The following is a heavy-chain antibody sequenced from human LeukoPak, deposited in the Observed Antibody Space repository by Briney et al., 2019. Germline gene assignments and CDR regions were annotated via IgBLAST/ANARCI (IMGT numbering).Heavy chain of an antibody. CDR1: GYTFTSYG. J-gene: IGHJ4*02. V-gene: IGHV7-4-1*02. CDR3: ARGQSYYDSSGLADFDY. D-gene: IGHD3-22*01. CDR2: INTNAGNP. Sequence: ASVKVSCKASGYTFTSYGISWVRQAPGQGLEWMGWINTNAGNPTYAQGFTGRFVFSLDTSVSTAYLQISSLKAEDTAVYYCARGQSYYDSSGLADFDYWGQGTLVTVSS.